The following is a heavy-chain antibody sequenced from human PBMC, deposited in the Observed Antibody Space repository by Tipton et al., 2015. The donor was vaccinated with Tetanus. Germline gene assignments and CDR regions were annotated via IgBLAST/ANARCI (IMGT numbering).Heavy chain of an antibody. Sequence: SLRLSCAASGFTFGSYGMHWVRQAPGKGLEWVGVIWYDGRNKNYADSVKGRFSISRDNSDNTVYLQMNSLRAEDTAVYYCARDLVSGHRVFACWGRGTLVSVSS. J-gene: IGHJ4*02. V-gene: IGHV3-33*08. CDR3: ARDLVSGHRVFAC. D-gene: IGHD2-15*01. CDR1: GFTFGSYG. CDR2: IWYDGRNK.